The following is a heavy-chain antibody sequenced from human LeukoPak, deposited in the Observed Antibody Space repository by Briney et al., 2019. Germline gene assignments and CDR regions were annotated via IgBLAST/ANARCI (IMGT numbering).Heavy chain of an antibody. Sequence: ASVKVSCKASGYTFTSYGISWVRQAPGQGLEWMGWMNPNSGNTGYAQKFQGRVTITRNTSISTAYMELSSLRSEDTAVYYCARGWSLTAIDYWGQGTLVTVSS. CDR2: MNPNSGNT. V-gene: IGHV1-8*03. CDR3: ARGWSLTAIDY. D-gene: IGHD2-15*01. CDR1: GYTFTSYG. J-gene: IGHJ4*02.